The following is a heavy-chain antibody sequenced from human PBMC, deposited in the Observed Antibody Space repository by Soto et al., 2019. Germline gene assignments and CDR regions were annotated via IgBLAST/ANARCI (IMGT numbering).Heavy chain of an antibody. D-gene: IGHD6-25*01. CDR1: GGSFTGYY. V-gene: IGHV4-34*01. Sequence: QVQLQQWGAGLLKPSETLSLTCAVYGGSFTGYYWSWIRQPPGKGLEWIGEINHRGSTNYNPSLKSRLTISVDTSTNQFSLNLNSVTAADTAVYYCARGSRVKIPAASGRDYYYHGLDVWGQGTAVTVSS. CDR2: INHRGST. J-gene: IGHJ6*02. CDR3: ARGSRVKIPAASGRDYYYHGLDV.